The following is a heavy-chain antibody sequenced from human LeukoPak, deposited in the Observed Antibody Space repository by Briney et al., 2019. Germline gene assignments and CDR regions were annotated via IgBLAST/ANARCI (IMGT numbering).Heavy chain of an antibody. CDR1: GGSISSYY. D-gene: IGHD2-15*01. CDR2: IYYSGST. CDR3: ARGRCSGGSCPDY. V-gene: IGHV4-59*01. Sequence: SETLSLTCTVSGGSISSYYWSWLRQPPGKGLEWIGYIYYSGSTNYNPSLKSRVTISVDTSKNQFSLKLSSVTAADTAVYYCARGRCSGGSCPDYWGQGTLVTVSS. J-gene: IGHJ4*02.